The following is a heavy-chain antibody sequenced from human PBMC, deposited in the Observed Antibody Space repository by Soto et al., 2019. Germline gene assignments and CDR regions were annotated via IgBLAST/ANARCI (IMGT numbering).Heavy chain of an antibody. J-gene: IGHJ6*02. Sequence: GSLRLSCAASGFTFSSYSMNWVRQAPGKGLEWVSSISSSSSYIYYADSVKGRFTISRDNAKNSLYLQMNSLRAEDTAVYYCARDPGSLLAAAVGPYYYYGLDVCGQGSTVTVSS. V-gene: IGHV3-21*01. D-gene: IGHD6-13*01. CDR3: ARDPGSLLAAAVGPYYYYGLDV. CDR2: ISSSSSYI. CDR1: GFTFSSYS.